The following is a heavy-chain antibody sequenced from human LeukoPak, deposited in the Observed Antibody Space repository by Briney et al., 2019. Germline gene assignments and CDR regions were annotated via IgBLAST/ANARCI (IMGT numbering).Heavy chain of an antibody. CDR1: GYTFTGYY. Sequence: ASVRVSCKASGYTFTGYYMHWVRQAPGQGLEWMGWINPNSGGTNYAQKFQGRVTMTRDTSISTAYMELSRLRSDDTAVYYCARLLWFGENSGGYWGQGTLVTVSS. CDR3: ARLLWFGENSGGY. CDR2: INPNSGGT. V-gene: IGHV1-2*02. J-gene: IGHJ4*02. D-gene: IGHD3-10*01.